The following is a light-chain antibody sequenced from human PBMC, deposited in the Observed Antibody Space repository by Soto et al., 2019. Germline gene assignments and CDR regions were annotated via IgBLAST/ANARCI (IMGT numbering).Light chain of an antibody. CDR3: QEYGSSHA. J-gene: IGKJ3*01. CDR1: QSVSSSY. CDR2: GAS. V-gene: IGKV3-20*01. Sequence: EIVLTQSPGTLSLSPGERATLSCRASQSVSSSYLAWYQQKPGQAPSLLIYGASSRATGIPDRFSGSGSGTDFSLSVSRLGPEGFAVYYCQEYGSSHAFGHGTNVDIK.